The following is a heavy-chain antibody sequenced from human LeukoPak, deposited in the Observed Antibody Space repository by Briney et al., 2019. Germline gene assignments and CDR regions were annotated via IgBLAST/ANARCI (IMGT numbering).Heavy chain of an antibody. Sequence: PSETLSLTCSVSGGSISSNSFYWGWIRQPPGKGLEWIGSIYYSGSTFYNSSLESRVSLSVDMSKNQLSLKLTSMTAADTAVYYCARQGADYFYYYIDVWGKGTTVTVSS. V-gene: IGHV4-39*01. D-gene: IGHD3-16*01. CDR3: ARQGADYFYYYIDV. CDR1: GGSISSNSFY. CDR2: IYYSGST. J-gene: IGHJ6*03.